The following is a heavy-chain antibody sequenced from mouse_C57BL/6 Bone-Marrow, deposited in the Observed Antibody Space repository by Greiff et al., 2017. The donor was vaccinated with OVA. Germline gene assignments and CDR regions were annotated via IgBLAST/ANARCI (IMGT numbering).Heavy chain of an antibody. J-gene: IGHJ4*01. CDR1: GFTFSDYG. CDR2: LSNLAYSI. CDR3: ARNGMDY. Sequence: EVQRVESGGGLVQPGGSLKLSCAASGFTFSDYGMAWVRQAPRKGPEWVAFLSNLAYSIYYADTVTGRFTISRENAKNTLYLERSSLRSEDTAMYYCARNGMDYWGQGTSVTGSA. V-gene: IGHV5-15*01.